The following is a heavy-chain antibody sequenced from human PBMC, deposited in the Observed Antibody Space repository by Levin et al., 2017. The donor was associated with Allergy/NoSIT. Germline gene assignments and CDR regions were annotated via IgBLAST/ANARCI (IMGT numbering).Heavy chain of an antibody. D-gene: IGHD3-22*01. CDR3: ARGEYYYDSSGYSLYHY. CDR2: LNPTSGNT. J-gene: IGHJ4*02. CDR1: GYTFTSYD. V-gene: IGHV1-8*01. Sequence: LGESLKISCKASGYTFTSYDINWVRQATVPGLEWIGWLNPTSGNTGYAQKFQGRVTMTRNTSISTAYMELSSLRSEDTAVYYCARGEYYYDSSGYSLYHYWGQGTLVTVSS.